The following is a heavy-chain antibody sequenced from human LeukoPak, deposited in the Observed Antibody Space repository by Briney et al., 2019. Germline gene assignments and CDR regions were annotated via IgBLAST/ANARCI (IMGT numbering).Heavy chain of an antibody. V-gene: IGHV3-7*04. CDR2: IRQDGDTK. CDR3: TRVGYIDEGIDY. Sequence: GGSLRLSCAASGFPFNAYWMTWVRQAPGKGLERVANIRQDGDTKYYVDSVKGRFTISRDNAKNSLYLQMNSLRAEDTAIYYCTRVGYIDEGIDYWGQGTLVTVSS. CDR1: GFPFNAYW. J-gene: IGHJ4*02. D-gene: IGHD5-24*01.